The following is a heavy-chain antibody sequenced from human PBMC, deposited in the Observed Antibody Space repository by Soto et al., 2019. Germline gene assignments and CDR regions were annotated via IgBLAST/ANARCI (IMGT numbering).Heavy chain of an antibody. CDR1: GYTFTTFH. Sequence: QVQLIQFGAEVKKPGASVKVSCRASGYTFTTFHIHWVRQASGQGLEWMGMIDLSGGVTRDAQRFQGRITMTSDTSTGSVYMGLRGLTSDDTAEYYGAGDVIGHDLYKTISNYFDHWAPGTLVTVSS. CDR2: IDLSGGVT. CDR3: AGDVIGHDLYKTISNYFDH. D-gene: IGHD3-16*02. J-gene: IGHJ4*02. V-gene: IGHV1-46*01.